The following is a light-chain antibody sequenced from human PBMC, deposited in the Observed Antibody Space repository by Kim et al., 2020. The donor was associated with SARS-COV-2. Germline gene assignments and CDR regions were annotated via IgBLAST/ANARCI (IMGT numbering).Light chain of an antibody. J-gene: IGKJ2*01. CDR1: QSVSSNY. Sequence: EIVLTQSPGTLSLSPGERATLSCRASQSVSSNYVAWYQQKPGRAPKILIYGASNRATGIPDRFSGSGSGTDFTLTINRLEPEDFAVYYCQQYGSSSYTFGQGTKLEI. CDR2: GAS. V-gene: IGKV3-20*01. CDR3: QQYGSSSYT.